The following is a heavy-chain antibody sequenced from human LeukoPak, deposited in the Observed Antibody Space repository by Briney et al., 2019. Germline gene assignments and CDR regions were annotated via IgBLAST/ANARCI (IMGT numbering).Heavy chain of an antibody. Sequence: SETLSLTCTVSSGSISSYYWSWIRQPPGKGLEWIGYIYYTGSTNYNPSLKSRVTISVDTSKNQFSLNLSSVTAADTAVYYCARGIADPYSFDSWGQGTLVTVSS. CDR3: ARGIADPYSFDS. J-gene: IGHJ4*02. CDR2: IYYTGST. V-gene: IGHV4-59*12. D-gene: IGHD6-13*01. CDR1: SGSISSYY.